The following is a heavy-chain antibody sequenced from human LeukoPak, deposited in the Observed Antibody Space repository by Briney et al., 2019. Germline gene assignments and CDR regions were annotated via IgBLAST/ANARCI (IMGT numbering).Heavy chain of an antibody. D-gene: IGHD5-12*01. J-gene: IGHJ4*02. Sequence: ASVKVSCKVSRYTLTELSIHWVRQAPGRGLEWMGGFDPEHGETIYAQMIQGRVTMTEDTSADTAYIELTSLTSEDTAVYYCATRSPHSGYDSFDYWGQGTLVTVSS. V-gene: IGHV1-24*01. CDR2: FDPEHGET. CDR1: RYTLTELS. CDR3: ATRSPHSGYDSFDY.